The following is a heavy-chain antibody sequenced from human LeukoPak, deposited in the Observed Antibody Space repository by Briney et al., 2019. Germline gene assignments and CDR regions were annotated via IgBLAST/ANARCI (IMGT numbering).Heavy chain of an antibody. J-gene: IGHJ2*01. CDR3: AKAPMTSYWYFDL. CDR2: IRDDGGNK. D-gene: IGHD3-22*01. V-gene: IGHV3-30*02. Sequence: GGSLRLSCTASGFTFGDYAMSWVRQAPGKGLEWVSFIRDDGGNKYYANSVKGRVTISRDNSKNTVYLQMNSLTAEDTAFYYCAKAPMTSYWYFDLWGRGTLVTVSS. CDR1: GFTFGDYA.